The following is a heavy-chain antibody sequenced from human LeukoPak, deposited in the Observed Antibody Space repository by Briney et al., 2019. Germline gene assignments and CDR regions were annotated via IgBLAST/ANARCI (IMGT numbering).Heavy chain of an antibody. Sequence: PGGSLRLSCAASGFSFNTYSMNWVRQAQGKGLEWVSSITSSSSSSYIYYADSVRGRFTISRDSAKNSLYLQMNSLRAEDTAVYYCARGSCTGATCYADHWGRGTLVTVSS. D-gene: IGHD2-2*01. CDR3: ARGSCTGATCYADH. V-gene: IGHV3-21*01. CDR1: GFSFNTYS. CDR2: ITSSSSSSYI. J-gene: IGHJ4*02.